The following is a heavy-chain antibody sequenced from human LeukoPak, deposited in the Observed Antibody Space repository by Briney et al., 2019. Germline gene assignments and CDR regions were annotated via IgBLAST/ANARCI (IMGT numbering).Heavy chain of an antibody. Sequence: ASVKVSCKASGYTFTSYDVDWVRQATGQGLEWMGWMNPNSGNTGLAQKFQGRVTLTRDTSLSTAYMELSNLRSDDTAVYYCARDEVVAAPNYFGMVVWGQGTTVSVSS. J-gene: IGHJ6*02. CDR2: MNPNSGNT. CDR1: GYTFTSYD. CDR3: ARDEVVAAPNYFGMVV. V-gene: IGHV1-8*01. D-gene: IGHD2-15*01.